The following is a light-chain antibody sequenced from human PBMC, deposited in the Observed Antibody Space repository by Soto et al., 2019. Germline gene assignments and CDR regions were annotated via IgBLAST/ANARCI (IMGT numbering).Light chain of an antibody. Sequence: QSALTQPASVSGSPGQSITISCTGTSSDVGSYNLVSWYQLHPDKAPKLMIYEGSKRPSGVSNRFSGSKSGNTASLTISGLQAEDETDYYCCSYVGSSTYVFGTGTKLTVL. J-gene: IGLJ1*01. CDR2: EGS. CDR1: SSDVGSYNL. CDR3: CSYVGSSTYV. V-gene: IGLV2-23*01.